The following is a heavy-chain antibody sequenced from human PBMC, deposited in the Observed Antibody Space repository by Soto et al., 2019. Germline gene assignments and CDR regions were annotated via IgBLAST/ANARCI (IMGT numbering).Heavy chain of an antibody. CDR1: GGTFSSYA. J-gene: IGHJ6*02. D-gene: IGHD6-19*01. CDR3: ARGIAVAGHYYYGMDV. CDR2: IIPIFGTA. V-gene: IGHV1-69*13. Sequence: SVKVSCKASGGTFSSYAISWVRQAPGQGLEWMGGIIPIFGTANYAQKFQGRVTITADESTSTAYMELSSLRSEDTAVYYCARGIAVAGHYYYGMDVWGQGTTVTVSS.